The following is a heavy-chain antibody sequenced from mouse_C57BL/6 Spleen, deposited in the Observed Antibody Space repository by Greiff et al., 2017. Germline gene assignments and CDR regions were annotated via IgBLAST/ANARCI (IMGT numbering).Heavy chain of an antibody. Sequence: EVMLVESGPELVKPGASVKIPCTASGYTFTDYNMDWVKQSHGKSLEWIGDINPNNGGTIYNQKFKGKATLTVDKSSSTAYMELRSLTSVDTAVYYCARGCRAMDDWGQGTSVTVSS. J-gene: IGHJ4*01. CDR1: GYTFTDYN. V-gene: IGHV1-18*01. CDR2: INPNNGGT. D-gene: IGHD6-1*01. CDR3: ARGCRAMDD.